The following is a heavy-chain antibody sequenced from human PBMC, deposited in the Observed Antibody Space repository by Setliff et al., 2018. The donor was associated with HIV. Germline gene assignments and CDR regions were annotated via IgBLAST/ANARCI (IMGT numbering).Heavy chain of an antibody. CDR2: IYYSGST. V-gene: IGHV4-59*12. D-gene: IGHD2-15*01. CDR1: GGSISSYY. Sequence: PSETLSLTCTVSGGSISSYYWSWIRQPPGKGLEWIGYIYYSGSTNYNPSLKSRVTISVDTSKNQFSLKLSSVTAADTAVYYCARDEMVVAATLLSGDMDVWGKGTTVTV. CDR3: ARDEMVVAATLLSGDMDV. J-gene: IGHJ6*03.